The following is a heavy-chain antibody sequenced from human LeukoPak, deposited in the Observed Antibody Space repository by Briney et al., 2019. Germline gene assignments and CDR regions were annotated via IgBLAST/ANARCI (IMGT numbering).Heavy chain of an antibody. D-gene: IGHD2-21*02. J-gene: IGHJ5*02. CDR3: ARAVTVAHTRFDP. CDR1: GGSISSGGYY. V-gene: IGHV4-31*03. CDR2: IYYSGST. Sequence: SQTLSLTCTVSGGSISSGGYYWSWIRQHPGKDLEWIGYIYYSGSTYYNPSLKSRVTISVDTSKNQFSLKLSSVTAADTAVYYCARAVTVAHTRFDPWGQGTLVTVSS.